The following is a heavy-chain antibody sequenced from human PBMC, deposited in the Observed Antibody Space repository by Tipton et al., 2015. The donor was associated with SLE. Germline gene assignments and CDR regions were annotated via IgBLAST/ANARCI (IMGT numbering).Heavy chain of an antibody. D-gene: IGHD6-13*01. V-gene: IGHV4-59*13. CDR1: GGSISSYY. CDR2: INHGGST. CDR3: AGARIAAIRGGWFAP. Sequence: TLPLTCSVSGGSISSYYWSWIRQPPGNGLEWIGYINHGGSTRFNPSLRSRVTISLDTSKNQLSLNVTSVTAADTAFYYCAGARIAAIRGGWFAPWGQGTLVTVSS. J-gene: IGHJ5*02.